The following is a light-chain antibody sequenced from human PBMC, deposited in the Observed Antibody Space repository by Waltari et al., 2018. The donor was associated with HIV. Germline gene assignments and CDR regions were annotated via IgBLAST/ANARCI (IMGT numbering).Light chain of an antibody. CDR1: KKGNRDY. Sequence: VLTQSPGSLSLSPGDSVSLSFRASKKGNRDYLAWYQQRRGQPPTLLVSGTSVRAPGVPDRFSGSGSGTVFTLTINRLEPEDFTTYLCQQFDDWEYTFGQGTHL. V-gene: IGKV3-20*01. CDR3: QQFDDWEYT. J-gene: IGKJ2*01. CDR2: GTS.